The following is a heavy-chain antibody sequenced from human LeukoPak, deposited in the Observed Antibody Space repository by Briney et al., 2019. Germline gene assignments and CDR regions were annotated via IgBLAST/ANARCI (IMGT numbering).Heavy chain of an antibody. CDR2: ISYDGSNK. J-gene: IGHJ4*02. Sequence: PGRSLRLSCAASGFTFSSYAMHWVRQAPGKGLEWVAVISYDGSNKYYADSVKGRFTISRDNSKNTLYLQMNSLRAEDTAVYYCARNPFVDYWGQGTLVTVSS. CDR1: GFTFSSYA. CDR3: ARNPFVDY. V-gene: IGHV3-30*04.